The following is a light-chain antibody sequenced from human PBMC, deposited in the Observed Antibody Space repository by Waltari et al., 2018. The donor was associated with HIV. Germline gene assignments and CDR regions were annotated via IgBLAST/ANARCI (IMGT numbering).Light chain of an antibody. V-gene: IGKV3-20*01. J-gene: IGKJ2*01. CDR1: QNISGSY. CDR2: GVS. CDR3: QQYGRSPPYT. Sequence: EIVLTQSPGTLSLSPGERATLSCRASQNISGSYLAWYQQKPGQAPRLLIYGVSSRATGIPDRFSGSGSGTDFTLTISRLEPEDFAVYYCQQYGRSPPYTFGQGTKLEIK.